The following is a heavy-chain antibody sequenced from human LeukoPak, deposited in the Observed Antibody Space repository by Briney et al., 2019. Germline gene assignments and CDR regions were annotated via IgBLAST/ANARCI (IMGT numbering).Heavy chain of an antibody. Sequence: GGSLRFSCAASGFTFSSYGMHWVRQAPGKGLEWVAVISYDGSNKYYVDSVKGRFTISRDNAKNSLYLQMNSLRAEDTAVYYCARSMRVDPWGQGTLVTVSS. CDR1: GFTFSSYG. CDR3: ARSMRVDP. J-gene: IGHJ5*02. V-gene: IGHV3-30*03. CDR2: ISYDGSNK. D-gene: IGHD2-21*01.